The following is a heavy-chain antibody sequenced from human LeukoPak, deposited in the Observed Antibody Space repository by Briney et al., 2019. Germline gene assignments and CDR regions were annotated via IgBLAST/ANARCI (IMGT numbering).Heavy chain of an antibody. Sequence: ETLSLTCTVSGGSISSYYWSWIRQPPGKGLEWVSAISGSGGSTYYADSVKGRFTISRDNSKNTLYLQMNSLRAEDAAVYYCAKEQAGWFDPWGQGTLVTVSS. CDR2: ISGSGGST. CDR3: AKEQAGWFDP. D-gene: IGHD6-19*01. V-gene: IGHV3-23*01. CDR1: GGSISSYY. J-gene: IGHJ5*02.